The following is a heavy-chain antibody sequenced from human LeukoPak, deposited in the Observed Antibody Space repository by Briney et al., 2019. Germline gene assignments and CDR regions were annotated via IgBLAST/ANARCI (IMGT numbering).Heavy chain of an antibody. J-gene: IGHJ2*01. D-gene: IGHD4-23*01. CDR3: ARGLRVTVPNTNWYFDL. Sequence: ASETLSLTCTVSGGSISSYYWSWIRQPPGKGLEWIGYIYYSGSTNYNPSLKSRVTISVDTSKNQFSLKLSSVTAADTAVYYCARGLRVTVPNTNWYFDLWGRGTLVTVSS. CDR2: IYYSGST. V-gene: IGHV4-59*01. CDR1: GGSISSYY.